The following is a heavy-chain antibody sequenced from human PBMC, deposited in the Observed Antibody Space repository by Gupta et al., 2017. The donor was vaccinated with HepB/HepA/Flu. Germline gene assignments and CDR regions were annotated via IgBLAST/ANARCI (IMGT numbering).Heavy chain of an antibody. V-gene: IGHV3-11*01. CDR2: ISPSGATI. CDR3: AKTDGAVDYLNS. J-gene: IGHJ5*02. CDR1: GFRFSDYH. Sequence: QVRLEESGGDLVRPGGSLRLSCAASGFRFSDYHMNWIRQAPGKGLEWVSYISPSGATIYYADSVKGRFTISRDNARNSLYLQMNSLTAEDTALYYCAKTDGAVDYLNSWGQGTLVTVSS. D-gene: IGHD3-16*01.